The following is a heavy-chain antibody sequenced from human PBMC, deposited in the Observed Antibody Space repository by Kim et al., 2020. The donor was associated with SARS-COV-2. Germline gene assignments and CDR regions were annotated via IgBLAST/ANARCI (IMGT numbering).Heavy chain of an antibody. Sequence: GGSLRLSCAASGFTFSSYAMSWVRQAPGKGLEWVSAISGSGGSTYYADSVKGRFTISRDNSKNTLYLQMNSLRAEDTAVYYCAKAFQPTKQTYYYDSSGYPDAFDIWGQGTMVTVSS. V-gene: IGHV3-23*01. J-gene: IGHJ3*02. CDR1: GFTFSSYA. D-gene: IGHD3-22*01. CDR2: ISGSGGST. CDR3: AKAFQPTKQTYYYDSSGYPDAFDI.